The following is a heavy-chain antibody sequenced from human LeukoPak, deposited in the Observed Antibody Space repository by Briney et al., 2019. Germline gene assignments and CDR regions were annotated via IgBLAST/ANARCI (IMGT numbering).Heavy chain of an antibody. CDR2: IYHSGST. J-gene: IGHJ3*02. D-gene: IGHD3-16*01. CDR3: ARVGDAFDI. V-gene: IGHV4-38-2*02. Sequence: SETLSLTCTVSGYSVSSGYYWGWIRQPPGKGLEWIGSIYHSGSTYYNPSLKSRVTISVDTSKNQFSLKLSSVTAADTAVYYCARVGDAFDIWGQGTMVTVSS. CDR1: GYSVSSGYY.